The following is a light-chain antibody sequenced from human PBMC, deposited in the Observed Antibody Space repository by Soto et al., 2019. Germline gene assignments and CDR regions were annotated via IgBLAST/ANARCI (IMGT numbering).Light chain of an antibody. J-gene: IGLJ3*02. V-gene: IGLV2-14*01. CDR1: NNDVGGYNY. Sequence: QSALTQPASVSGSPGQSITISCTGTNNDVGGYNYVSWYRHHPGKAPKLMIYEVSNRPSGVSNRFSGSKSGNTASLTISGLQAEDEADYYCSSYTTSGTGVFGGGTKLTVL. CDR2: EVS. CDR3: SSYTTSGTGV.